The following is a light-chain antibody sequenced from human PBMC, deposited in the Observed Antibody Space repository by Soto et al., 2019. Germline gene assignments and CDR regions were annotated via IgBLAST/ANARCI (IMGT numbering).Light chain of an antibody. Sequence: EIVLTQSPGTLSLSPGERATLSCRASQSVSSSLAWYQQKPGQAPRVLIYGTSNRATAIPDRFSGSGSGADFTLTISRLEPEDFALYYCQQYGISPSTFGPGTKVEI. CDR3: QQYGISPST. CDR1: QSVSSS. CDR2: GTS. V-gene: IGKV3-20*01. J-gene: IGKJ1*01.